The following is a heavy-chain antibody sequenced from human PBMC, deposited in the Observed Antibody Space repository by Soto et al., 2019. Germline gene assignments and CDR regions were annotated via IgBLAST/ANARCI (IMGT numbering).Heavy chain of an antibody. CDR2: IYHSGST. CDR3: ARAHVLGDFDY. J-gene: IGHJ4*02. Sequence: SXTRSLTCAVSGGSISSCGSSWTWIRQAPGKGLEWIGYIYHSGSTYYNPSLKSRVTISVDRSKNQFSLKLSSVTAADTAVYYCARAHVLGDFDYWGQGTLVTVSS. D-gene: IGHD2-21*01. V-gene: IGHV4-30-2*01. CDR1: GGSISSCGSS.